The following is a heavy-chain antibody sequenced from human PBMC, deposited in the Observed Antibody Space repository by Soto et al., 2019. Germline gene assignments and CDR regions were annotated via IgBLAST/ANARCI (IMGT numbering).Heavy chain of an antibody. CDR2: IYYSGST. Sequence: SETLSLICTVSGGSISSSSYYWGWIRQPPGKGLEWTGSIYYSGSTYYNPSLKSRVTISVDTSKNQFSLKLSSVTAADTAVYYCARQAELGIAAAVDYWGQGTLVTVSS. J-gene: IGHJ4*02. CDR3: ARQAELGIAAAVDY. CDR1: GGSISSSSYY. D-gene: IGHD6-13*01. V-gene: IGHV4-39*01.